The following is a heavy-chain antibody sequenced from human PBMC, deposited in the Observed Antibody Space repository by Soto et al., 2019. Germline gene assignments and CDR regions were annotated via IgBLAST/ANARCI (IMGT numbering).Heavy chain of an antibody. V-gene: IGHV4-31*03. CDR2: IYQSGST. CDR1: GASIKNSDGYY. D-gene: IGHD2-21*02. J-gene: IGHJ4*02. CDR3: ARDFSFDGDCNGYFDH. Sequence: QVQLQESGPGLVKPSQTLSLTCTVSGASIKNSDGYYWSWLRQRPGKGLEWIGFIYQSGSTDYNPSLMDRLTVSVDTSMNHFAVKLTPVTAAATAVYYCARDFSFDGDCNGYFDHCVQGTLVTVSS.